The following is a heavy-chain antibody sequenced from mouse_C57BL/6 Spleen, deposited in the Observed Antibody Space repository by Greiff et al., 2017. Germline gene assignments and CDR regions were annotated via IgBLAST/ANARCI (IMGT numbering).Heavy chain of an antibody. J-gene: IGHJ3*01. D-gene: IGHD1-1*01. V-gene: IGHV1-72*01. CDR3: SRLDYGSSYGAWFAY. CDR1: GYTFTSYW. CDR2: IDPNSGGT. Sequence: VQLQQPGAELVKPGASVKLSCKASGYTFTSYWMHWVKQRPGRGLEWIGRIDPNSGGTKYNEKFKSKATLTVDKPSSTAYMQLSSLTSEDSAVYYCSRLDYGSSYGAWFAYWGQGTLVTVSA.